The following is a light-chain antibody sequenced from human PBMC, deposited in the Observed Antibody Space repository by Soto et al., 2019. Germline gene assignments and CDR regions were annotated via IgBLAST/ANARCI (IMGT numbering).Light chain of an antibody. V-gene: IGLV1-40*01. Sequence: VLTQPLSVSGAPGQRVTISCTGSSSNIGAGYDVHWYLQVPGTAPKLLVYTNNNRPSGVPDRFSGSKSDTSASLAITGLQAEDEADYYCQSYDSRLSAYVFGTGTKVTVL. J-gene: IGLJ1*01. CDR3: QSYDSRLSAYV. CDR1: SSNIGAGYD. CDR2: TNN.